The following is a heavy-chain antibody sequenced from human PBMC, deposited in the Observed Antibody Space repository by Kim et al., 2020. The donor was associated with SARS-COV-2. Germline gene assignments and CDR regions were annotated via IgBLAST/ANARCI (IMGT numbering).Heavy chain of an antibody. Sequence: YYNPSLKDRLTLSLAASQNQFSLKLPSVTAADTALYFCARDRGNYEDAFDIWGQGTMVAVSS. J-gene: IGHJ3*02. D-gene: IGHD3-22*01. V-gene: IGHV4-31*02. CDR3: ARDRGNYEDAFDI.